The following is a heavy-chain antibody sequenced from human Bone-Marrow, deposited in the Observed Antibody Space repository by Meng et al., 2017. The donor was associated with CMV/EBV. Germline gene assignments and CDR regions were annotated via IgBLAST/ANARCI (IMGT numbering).Heavy chain of an antibody. Sequence: ASVKVSCKASGYTFTSYYMHWVRQAPGQGLEWMGIINPSGGSTNYAQKFQGRVTITTDESTSTDYMELSSLRSEDTAVYYCASRVGATTNWFDPWGQGTLVTVSS. J-gene: IGHJ5*02. CDR2: INPSGGST. CDR1: GYTFTSYY. V-gene: IGHV1-46*01. D-gene: IGHD1-26*01. CDR3: ASRVGATTNWFDP.